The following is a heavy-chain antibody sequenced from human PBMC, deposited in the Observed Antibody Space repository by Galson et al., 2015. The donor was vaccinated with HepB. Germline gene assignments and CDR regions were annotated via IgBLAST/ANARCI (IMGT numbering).Heavy chain of an antibody. CDR3: VHSPARTTFFGVPAPFDY. Sequence: PALVKPTQTLTLTCTFSGFSLSTNGVGVGWIRQPPGKALEWLALIYWDDDKRSSPSLQSRLTITQDTSKNQVVLTMTNMDPVDTAKYYCVHSPARTTFFGVPAPFDYWGQGTLITVSS. D-gene: IGHD3-3*01. V-gene: IGHV2-5*02. CDR2: IYWDDDK. CDR1: GFSLSTNGVG. J-gene: IGHJ4*02.